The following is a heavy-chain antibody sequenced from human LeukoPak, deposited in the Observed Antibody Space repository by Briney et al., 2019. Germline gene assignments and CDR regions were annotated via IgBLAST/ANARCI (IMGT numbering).Heavy chain of an antibody. CDR3: ARNGFWSGSYYYYYMDV. CDR1: GYTFTGYY. D-gene: IGHD3-3*01. CDR2: INPNSGGT. J-gene: IGHJ6*03. V-gene: IGHV1-2*02. Sequence: ASVKVSCKASGYTFTGYYMHWVRQAPGQGLEWMGWINPNSGGTNYAQKFQGRVTMTRDTSISTAYMEPSRLRSDDTAVYYCARNGFWSGSYYYYYMDVWGKGTTVTVSS.